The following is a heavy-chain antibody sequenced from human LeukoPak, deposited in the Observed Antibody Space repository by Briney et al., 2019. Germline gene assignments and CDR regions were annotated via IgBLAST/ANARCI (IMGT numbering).Heavy chain of an antibody. CDR2: ISSSSSYI. CDR1: GFTFSNHA. Sequence: PGRSLRLSCAASGFTFSNHAMHWVRQAPGKGLEWVSSISSSSSYIYYADSVKGRFTISRDNAKNSLYLQMNSLRAEDTAVYYCARWGSWQVSDYWGQGTLVTVSS. CDR3: ARWGSWQVSDY. V-gene: IGHV3-21*01. J-gene: IGHJ4*02. D-gene: IGHD3-16*01.